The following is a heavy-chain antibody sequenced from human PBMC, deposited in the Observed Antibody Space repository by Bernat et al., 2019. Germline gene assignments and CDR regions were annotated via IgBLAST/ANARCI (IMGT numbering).Heavy chain of an antibody. V-gene: IGHV3-23*01. J-gene: IGHJ6*02. CDR3: TTEGYSSGWYVDYYYYGMDV. CDR2: ISGSGSST. Sequence: EVHLLESGGGLVQPGGSLRLSCAASGFTFSSYAMNWVRQAPGKGLEWVSVISGSGSSTFYADSVKGRFTISRDNSKNTVYLQMNSLKTEDTAVYYCTTEGYSSGWYVDYYYYGMDVWGQGTTVTVSS. D-gene: IGHD6-19*01. CDR1: GFTFSSYA.